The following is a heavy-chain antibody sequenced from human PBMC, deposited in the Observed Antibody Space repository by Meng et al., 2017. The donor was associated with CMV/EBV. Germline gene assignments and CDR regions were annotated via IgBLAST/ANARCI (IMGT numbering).Heavy chain of an antibody. V-gene: IGHV3-7*01. CDR3: ARSSGPRYFQH. CDR1: GFTFSSYW. Sequence: GESLKISCAASGFTFSSYWMSWVRQAPGKGLEWVANIKQDGSEKYYVDSVKGRFTISRDNAKNSLYLKMNSLRAEDTAVYYCARSSGPRYFQHWGQGTLVTVSS. CDR2: IKQDGSEK. J-gene: IGHJ1*01.